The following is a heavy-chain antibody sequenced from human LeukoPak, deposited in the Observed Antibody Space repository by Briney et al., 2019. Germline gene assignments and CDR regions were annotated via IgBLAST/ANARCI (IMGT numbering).Heavy chain of an antibody. D-gene: IGHD3-16*01. Sequence: ASVKVSCKASGYTFTSYDINWVRQATGQGLEWMGWMNPNSGNTGYAQKFQGRVTMTRNTSISTAYMELSSLRSEDTAVYYCARGVRGSSLTRSYYYYYMDVWGKGTTVTVSS. CDR3: ARGVRGSSLTRSYYYYYMDV. V-gene: IGHV1-8*01. CDR1: GYTFTSYD. CDR2: MNPNSGNT. J-gene: IGHJ6*03.